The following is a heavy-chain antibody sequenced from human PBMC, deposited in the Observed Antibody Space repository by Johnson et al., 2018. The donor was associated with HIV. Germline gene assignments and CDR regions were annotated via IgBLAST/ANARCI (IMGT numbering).Heavy chain of an antibody. D-gene: IGHD2-2*01. J-gene: IGHJ3*02. CDR3: AREGGAAAPDAFDI. V-gene: IGHV3-33*01. CDR2: IWYDGSNK. Sequence: QVQLVESGGGVVQPGRSLRLSCAASGFTFSSYGMHWVRQAPGKGLEWVAVIWYDGSNKYYADSVKGRFTISRDNSKNTLYLQMNSLRAEDTAVYYCAREGGAAAPDAFDIWGQGTMVTVSS. CDR1: GFTFSSYG.